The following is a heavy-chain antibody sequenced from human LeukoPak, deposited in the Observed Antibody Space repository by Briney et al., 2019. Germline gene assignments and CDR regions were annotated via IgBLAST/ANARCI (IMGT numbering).Heavy chain of an antibody. CDR1: GFTFSSYG. CDR3: ARAETYYYDSSGYPLDY. CDR2: ISSSGSTI. V-gene: IGHV3-48*04. Sequence: AGGSLRLSCAASGFTFSSYGMHWVHQAPGKGLEWVSYISSSGSTIYYADSVKGRFTISRDNAKNSLYLQMNSLRAEDTAVYYCARAETYYYDSSGYPLDYWGQGTLVTVSS. J-gene: IGHJ4*02. D-gene: IGHD3-22*01.